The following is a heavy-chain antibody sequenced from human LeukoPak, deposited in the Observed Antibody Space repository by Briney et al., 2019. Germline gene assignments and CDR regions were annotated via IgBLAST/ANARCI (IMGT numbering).Heavy chain of an antibody. CDR3: ARGVGGSSWLDY. V-gene: IGHV3-33*01. CDR2: IWYDGSKK. Sequence: GGSLRLSCAASGFTFGSNGMQWVRQAPGKGLEWVALIWYDGSKKYYADSVKGRFTVSRDNSKNTLFLQMNSLRVEDTAVYYCARGVGGSSWLDYWGQGTLVTVSS. CDR1: GFTFGSNG. J-gene: IGHJ4*02. D-gene: IGHD6-13*01.